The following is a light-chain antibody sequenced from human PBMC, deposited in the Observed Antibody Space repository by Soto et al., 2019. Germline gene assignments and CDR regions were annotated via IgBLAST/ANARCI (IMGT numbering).Light chain of an antibody. CDR3: QQYYSPWT. Sequence: DIVMTQSPDSLAVSLGERATINCKSSQSVLYSSNNKNYLAWYQQKPGQPPKLLIYWASIRESGVPDRFSGSWSGTDFTLTINNLQAEDVAVYYCQQYYSPWTFGQGTKVEIK. J-gene: IGKJ1*01. CDR2: WAS. CDR1: QSVLYSSNNKNY. V-gene: IGKV4-1*01.